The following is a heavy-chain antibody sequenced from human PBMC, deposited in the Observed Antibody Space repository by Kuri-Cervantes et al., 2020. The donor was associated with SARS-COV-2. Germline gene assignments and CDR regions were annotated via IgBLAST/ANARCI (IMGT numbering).Heavy chain of an antibody. D-gene: IGHD4-23*01. CDR1: GGSISSSSYY. CDR2: IYYSGST. J-gene: IGHJ4*02. Sequence: SETLSLTCTASGGSISSSSYYWGWIRQPPGKGLEWIGSIYYSGSTYYNPSLKSRVTISVDTSKNQFSLKLSSVTAADTAVYYCARVESVVTPDIDYWGQGTLVTVSS. V-gene: IGHV4-39*01. CDR3: ARVESVVTPDIDY.